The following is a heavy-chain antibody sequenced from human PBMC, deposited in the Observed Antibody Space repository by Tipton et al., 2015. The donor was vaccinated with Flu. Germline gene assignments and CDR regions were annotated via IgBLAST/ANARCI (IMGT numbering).Heavy chain of an antibody. Sequence: TLSLTCSIYSGSFSAYYWSWIRQPPGKGLEWVGEINHSGSLNYNPSPKGRVTISVDSSKKQFSLKLRSVTAADTAVYYCATKFAYSGVWESADYWGQGTLVTVSS. CDR1: SGSFSAYY. CDR2: INHSGSL. J-gene: IGHJ4*02. D-gene: IGHD1-26*01. CDR3: ATKFAYSGVWESADY. V-gene: IGHV4-34*01.